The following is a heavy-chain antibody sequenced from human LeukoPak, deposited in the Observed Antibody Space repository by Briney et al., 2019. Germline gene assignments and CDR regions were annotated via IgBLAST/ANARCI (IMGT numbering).Heavy chain of an antibody. J-gene: IGHJ3*02. CDR2: IIPIFGTA. V-gene: IGHV1-69*01. Sequence: SVKVSCKASGGTFSSSAISWVRQAPGQGLEWMGGIIPIFGTANYAQKFQGRVTITADESTSTAYMELSSLRSEDTAVYYCAREGIAAAGTLNDAFDIWGQGTMVTVSS. CDR3: AREGIAAAGTLNDAFDI. CDR1: GGTFSSSA. D-gene: IGHD6-13*01.